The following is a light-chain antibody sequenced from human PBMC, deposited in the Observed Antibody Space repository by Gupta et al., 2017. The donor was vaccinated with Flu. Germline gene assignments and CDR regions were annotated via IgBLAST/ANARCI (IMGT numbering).Light chain of an antibody. V-gene: IGKV4-1*01. CDR2: GAS. CDR1: QNGLYSANNKNY. Sequence: NCKSSQNGLYSANNKNYLAWYQHKPGQPTRLLIYGASTREAGVPDRFSGSGSGTEFTLTISSLQAEDVAVYYCHQYTTTPWTFGQGTKVEIK. CDR3: HQYTTTPWT. J-gene: IGKJ1*01.